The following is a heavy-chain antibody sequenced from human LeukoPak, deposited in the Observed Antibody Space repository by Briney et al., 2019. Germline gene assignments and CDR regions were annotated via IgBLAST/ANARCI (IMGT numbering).Heavy chain of an antibody. CDR3: TREVEVVTAIIDY. D-gene: IGHD2-21*02. J-gene: IGHJ4*02. V-gene: IGHV3-49*04. Sequence: GGSLRLSCTASGLTFGDYAMSWVRQAPGKGLEWVGFIRSKAYGGTTEYAASVKGRFTISRDDSKSIAYLQMNSLKTEDTAVYYCTREVEVVTAIIDYWGQGTLVTVSS. CDR1: GLTFGDYA. CDR2: IRSKAYGGTT.